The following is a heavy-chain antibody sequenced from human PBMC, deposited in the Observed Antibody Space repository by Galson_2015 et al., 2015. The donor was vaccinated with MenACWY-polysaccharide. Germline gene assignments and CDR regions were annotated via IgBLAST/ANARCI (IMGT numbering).Heavy chain of an antibody. CDR2: TYYRSKWYN. D-gene: IGHD3-22*01. Sequence: AISGDSVSSNSAAWNWIRQSPSRGLEWLGRTYYRSKWYNDYAGSVKSRITINPDTSKNQVSLQLNSVTPEDTAVYYCAKEAYDSSGYYAPEYYYYGMDVWGQGTTVTVSS. J-gene: IGHJ6*02. CDR3: AKEAYDSSGYYAPEYYYYGMDV. CDR1: GDSVSSNSAA. V-gene: IGHV6-1*01.